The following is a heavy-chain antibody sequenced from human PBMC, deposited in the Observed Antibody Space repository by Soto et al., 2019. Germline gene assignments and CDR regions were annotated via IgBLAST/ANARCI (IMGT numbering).Heavy chain of an antibody. D-gene: IGHD1-26*01. Sequence: PSETLSLTCAVYGGSFSGYYLSWIRQPPGKGLEWIGEINHSGSTNYNPSLKSRVTISVDTSKNQFSLKLRFVTAADTAVYYCAGSGSYLTGHTFDIWGQGTMVTVSS. CDR3: AGSGSYLTGHTFDI. J-gene: IGHJ3*02. V-gene: IGHV4-34*01. CDR1: GGSFSGYY. CDR2: INHSGST.